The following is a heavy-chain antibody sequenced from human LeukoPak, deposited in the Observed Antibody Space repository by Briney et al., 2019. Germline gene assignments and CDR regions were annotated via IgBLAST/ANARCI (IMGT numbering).Heavy chain of an antibody. CDR3: VRDDGNRTGSTYFDAFDI. D-gene: IGHD3-9*01. CDR1: GFTFNRYW. J-gene: IGHJ3*02. V-gene: IGHV3-7*03. Sequence: QPGGSLRLSCVASGFTFNRYWMIWVRQAPGKGLEGVANVNRDGNEKHYVDSVEGRFTISRDNAKNSLYLQMNTLRNEDTAVYYCVRDDGNRTGSTYFDAFDIWGRGTLVTVSS. CDR2: VNRDGNEK.